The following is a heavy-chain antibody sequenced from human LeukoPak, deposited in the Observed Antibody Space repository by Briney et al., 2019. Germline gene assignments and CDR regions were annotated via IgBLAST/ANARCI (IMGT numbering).Heavy chain of an antibody. CDR3: AREIIGDYDQMGDSYYYYMDV. CDR1: GGSISSSSYY. V-gene: IGHV4-39*07. J-gene: IGHJ6*03. Sequence: PSETLSLTCTVSGGSISSSSYYWGWIRQPPGKGLEWIGSIYYSGSTYYNPSLKSRVTISVDTSKNQFSLKLSSVTAADTAVYYCAREIIGDYDQMGDSYYYYMDVWGKGTTVTVSS. D-gene: IGHD7-27*01. CDR2: IYYSGST.